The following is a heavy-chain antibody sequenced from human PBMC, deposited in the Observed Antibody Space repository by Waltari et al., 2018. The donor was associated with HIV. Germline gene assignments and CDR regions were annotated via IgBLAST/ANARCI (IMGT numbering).Heavy chain of an antibody. CDR3: ARGSHCSSTSCYPHYYYGMDV. CDR1: GYTFTSYY. D-gene: IGHD2-2*01. CDR2: NKPRGVSI. Sequence: QVQLVQSGAEVKKPGASVKVSCKASGYTFTSYYMHWVRQAPGHGLEWMGRNKPRGVSITDGRRCQGRVHMARDTATRTVYMEVSSLRSEDTAVYYCARGSHCSSTSCYPHYYYGMDVWGQGTTVTVS. V-gene: IGHV1-46*01. J-gene: IGHJ6*02.